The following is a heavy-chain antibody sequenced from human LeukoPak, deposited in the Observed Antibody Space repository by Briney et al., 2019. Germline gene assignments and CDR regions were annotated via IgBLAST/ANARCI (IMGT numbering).Heavy chain of an antibody. D-gene: IGHD2-15*01. Sequence: SVKVSCKASGGSFSSYAISWVRPAPGQGREWMGRIIPILGTANYAQKFQGRVTITADKSTSTAYMELNSLRSEDTAMYYCARDCSGGTCIAFDSWGQGTLVTVSS. V-gene: IGHV1-69*04. J-gene: IGHJ4*02. CDR3: ARDCSGGTCIAFDS. CDR1: GGSFSSYA. CDR2: IIPILGTA.